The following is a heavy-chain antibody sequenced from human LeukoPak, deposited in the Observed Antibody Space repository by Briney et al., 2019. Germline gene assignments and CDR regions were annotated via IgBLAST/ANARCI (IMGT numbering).Heavy chain of an antibody. Sequence: PSQTLSLTCTVSGGSISSSSYYWGWIRQPPGKGLEWIGSIYYSGSTYYNPSLKSRVTISVDTSKNQFSLKLSSVTAADTAVYYCAEQYGSGINWFDPWGQGTLVTVSS. CDR3: AEQYGSGINWFDP. CDR1: GGSISSSSYY. CDR2: IYYSGST. J-gene: IGHJ5*02. V-gene: IGHV4-39*01. D-gene: IGHD3-10*01.